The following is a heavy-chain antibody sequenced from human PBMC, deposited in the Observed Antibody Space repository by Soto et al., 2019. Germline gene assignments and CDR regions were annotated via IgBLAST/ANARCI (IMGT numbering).Heavy chain of an antibody. CDR1: GGSIGSSSYY. D-gene: IGHD2-15*01. V-gene: IGHV4-39*01. CDR2: IYYSGST. Sequence: PSETLSLTCTVSGGSIGSSSYYWGWIRQPPGKGLEWIGSIYYSGSTYYNPSLKSRVTISVDTSKNQFSLKLSSVTAADTAVYYCARQGGIVVVVAAHRAWFDPWGQGTLVTVSS. CDR3: ARQGGIVVVVAAHRAWFDP. J-gene: IGHJ5*02.